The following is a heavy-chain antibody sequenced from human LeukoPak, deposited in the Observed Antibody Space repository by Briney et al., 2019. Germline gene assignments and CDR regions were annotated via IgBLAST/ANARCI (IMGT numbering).Heavy chain of an antibody. Sequence: GRSLRLSCAASGFTFSSYGVHWVRQAPGKGLEWVAVISYDGSNKYYADSVKGRFTISRDNSKNTLYLQMNSLRAEDTAVYYCAKGYSSSWYYRYFDYWGQGTLVTVSS. CDR3: AKGYSSSWYYRYFDY. J-gene: IGHJ4*02. V-gene: IGHV3-30*18. D-gene: IGHD6-13*01. CDR2: ISYDGSNK. CDR1: GFTFSSYG.